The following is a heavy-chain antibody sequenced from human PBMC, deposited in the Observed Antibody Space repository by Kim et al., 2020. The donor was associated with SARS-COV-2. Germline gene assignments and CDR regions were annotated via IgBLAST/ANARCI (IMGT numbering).Heavy chain of an antibody. Sequence: SETLSLTCAVYGGSFSGYYWSWIRQPPGKGLEWIGEINHSGSTNYNPSHKSRVTISVDTSKNQFSLKLSSVTAADTAVYYCARFADTAMGFDYWGQGTLV. CDR2: INHSGST. CDR1: GGSFSGYY. V-gene: IGHV4-34*01. D-gene: IGHD5-18*01. J-gene: IGHJ4*02. CDR3: ARFADTAMGFDY.